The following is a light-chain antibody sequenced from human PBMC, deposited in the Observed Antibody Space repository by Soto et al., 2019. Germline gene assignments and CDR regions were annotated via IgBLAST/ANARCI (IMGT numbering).Light chain of an antibody. V-gene: IGKV3-11*01. J-gene: IGKJ3*01. CDR1: QNISSY. CDR3: QQYGRSPGLFT. Sequence: IVLTQSPVTLSLSPGERATLSCRASQNISSYLIWYQQKPGQAPRLLMYDVSNRATGIPARFSGSGSGTDFTLTISSLEPEDLAVYYCQQYGRSPGLFTFGPGTKVDIK. CDR2: DVS.